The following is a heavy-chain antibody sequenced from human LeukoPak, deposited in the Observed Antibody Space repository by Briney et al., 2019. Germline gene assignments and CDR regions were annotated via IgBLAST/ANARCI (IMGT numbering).Heavy chain of an antibody. D-gene: IGHD2-21*02. CDR1: GGTFSSYA. J-gene: IGHJ6*02. CDR2: IIPIFGTA. CDR3: ATLPTLECGGDCSLHHYYYGMDV. Sequence: SVKVSCKASGGTFSSYAISWVRQAPGQGPEWMGGIIPIFGTANYAQKFQGRVTITADEPTSTAYMELSSLRSEDTAVYYCATLPTLECGGDCSLHHYYYGMDVWGQGTTVTVSS. V-gene: IGHV1-69*13.